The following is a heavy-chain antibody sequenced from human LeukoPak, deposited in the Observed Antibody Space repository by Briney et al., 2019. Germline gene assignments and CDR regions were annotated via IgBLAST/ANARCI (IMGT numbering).Heavy chain of an antibody. V-gene: IGHV4-39*01. CDR3: ARRIIETRHHYIDV. CDR2: IYYSWST. J-gene: IGHJ6*03. Sequence: PSETLSLTXTVSSGSISSSSYYGGWVRQPPGKGLECIGSIYYSWSTYYNPSLKSRVTISVDTSKTPSSLKLSSATAADTVVYYCARRIIETRHHYIDVWGTGTTVTVSS. CDR1: SGSISSSSYY. D-gene: IGHD1-7*01.